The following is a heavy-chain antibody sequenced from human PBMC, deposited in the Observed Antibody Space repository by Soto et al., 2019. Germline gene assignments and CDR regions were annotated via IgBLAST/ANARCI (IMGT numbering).Heavy chain of an antibody. CDR1: GFTFSSYG. V-gene: IGHV3-33*01. D-gene: IGHD3-22*01. J-gene: IGHJ3*02. Sequence: QVQLVESGGGVVQPGRSLRLSCAASGFTFSSYGMHWVRQAPGKGLEWVAVIWYDGSNKYYADSMKGRFTISRDNSKNTLYLQMNSLRAEDTDVYYCARDGDSSGYYYVRAFDIWGQGTMVTVSS. CDR2: IWYDGSNK. CDR3: ARDGDSSGYYYVRAFDI.